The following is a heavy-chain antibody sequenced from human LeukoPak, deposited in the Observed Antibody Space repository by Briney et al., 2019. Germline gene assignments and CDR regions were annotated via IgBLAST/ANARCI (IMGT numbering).Heavy chain of an antibody. CDR3: ARVITDTYSSGWYPDY. Sequence: ASVKVSCKASGYTFTSYGISWVRQAPGQELEWMGWISAYNGNTNYAQKLQGRVTMTTDTSTSTAYMELRSLRSDDTAVYYCARVITDTYSSGWYPDYWGQGTLVTVSS. J-gene: IGHJ4*02. V-gene: IGHV1-18*01. CDR1: GYTFTSYG. D-gene: IGHD6-19*01. CDR2: ISAYNGNT.